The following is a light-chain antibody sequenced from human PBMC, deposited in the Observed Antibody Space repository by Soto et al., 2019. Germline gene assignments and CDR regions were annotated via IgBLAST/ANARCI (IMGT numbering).Light chain of an antibody. Sequence: DIQMTQSPSSLSASVGDRVTITCQASQDISNYLNWYPQKPGKAPKLLNYDASNLETGVPSRFSVSGSATDFTFTISSLQPEDIATYYCQQYDNLPYSFGHGTKLEIK. J-gene: IGKJ2*01. CDR2: DAS. CDR3: QQYDNLPYS. CDR1: QDISNY. V-gene: IGKV1-33*01.